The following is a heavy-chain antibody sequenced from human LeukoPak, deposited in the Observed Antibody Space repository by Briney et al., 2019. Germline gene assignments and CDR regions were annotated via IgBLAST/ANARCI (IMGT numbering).Heavy chain of an antibody. V-gene: IGHV3-7*01. Sequence: GGSLRLSCAASGFTFSSYWMTWVRQAPGKGLEWVANIKHDGSEKFYVDSVKGRFTISRDNAKNSLYLQMTSLRPEDTALYYCAGGTGWLIDSWGQGTLVTVSS. J-gene: IGHJ4*02. D-gene: IGHD3-9*01. CDR2: IKHDGSEK. CDR1: GFTFSSYW. CDR3: AGGTGWLIDS.